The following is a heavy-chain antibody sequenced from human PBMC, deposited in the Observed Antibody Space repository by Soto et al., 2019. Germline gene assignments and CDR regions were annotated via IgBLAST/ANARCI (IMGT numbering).Heavy chain of an antibody. Sequence: GESLKLSCAASGFNFSIYSMIWVRQATGKGLEWVSGISATTGNTYYTNSVKGRFTISRDNFENTLFLQMNNLRAEDTALYYCAIDSDGGYWCQGTLVTGSS. CDR2: ISATTGNT. V-gene: IGHV3-23*01. CDR3: AIDSDGGY. CDR1: GFNFSIYS. D-gene: IGHD2-15*01. J-gene: IGHJ4*02.